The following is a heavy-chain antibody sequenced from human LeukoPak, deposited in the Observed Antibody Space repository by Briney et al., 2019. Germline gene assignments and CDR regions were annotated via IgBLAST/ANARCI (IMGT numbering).Heavy chain of an antibody. CDR3: ARDRDPMVRGYH. CDR2: IIPILGIA. Sequence: ASVKVSCKASGGTFSSYAISWVRQAPGQGLEWMGRIIPILGIANYAQKFQGRVTITADKSTSTAYMELSSLRSEDTAVYYCARDRDPMVRGYHWGQGTLVTVSS. D-gene: IGHD3-10*01. CDR1: GGTFSSYA. J-gene: IGHJ5*02. V-gene: IGHV1-69*04.